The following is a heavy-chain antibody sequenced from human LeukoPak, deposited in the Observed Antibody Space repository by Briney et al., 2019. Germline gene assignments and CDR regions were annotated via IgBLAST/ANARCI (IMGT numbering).Heavy chain of an antibody. Sequence: GASVKVSCKASGYTFTSYDINWVRQATGQGREWMGWMNPNSGNTGYAQKFQGRVTMTRNTSISTAYMELSSLRSEDTAVYYCARARTRSGYHPAIGYWGQGTLVTVSS. V-gene: IGHV1-8*01. CDR3: ARARTRSGYHPAIGY. CDR2: MNPNSGNT. J-gene: IGHJ4*02. CDR1: GYTFTSYD. D-gene: IGHD3-22*01.